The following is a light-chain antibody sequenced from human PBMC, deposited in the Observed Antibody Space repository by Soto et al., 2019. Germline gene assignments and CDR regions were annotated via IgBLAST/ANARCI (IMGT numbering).Light chain of an antibody. CDR1: SSNIGSNY. CDR2: GNS. V-gene: IGLV1-40*01. CDR3: QSYDTSLSGSYV. Sequence: QSVLTQPPSASGTPGQRVTISCSGSSSNIGSNYVYWYQQLPGTAPKLLIYGNSNRPSGVPDRFSGSNSGTSASLAINGLQAGDEADYYCQSYDTSLSGSYVFGTGTKVTVL. J-gene: IGLJ1*01.